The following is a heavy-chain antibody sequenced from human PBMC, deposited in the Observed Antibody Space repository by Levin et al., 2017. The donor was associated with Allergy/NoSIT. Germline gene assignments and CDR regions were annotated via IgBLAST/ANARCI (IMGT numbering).Heavy chain of an antibody. CDR3: AKDVAVAGTGTFDF. Sequence: GGSLRLSCAASGFGFDDYAMHWVRQAPGKGPEWVSGISWNSGTIGYADSVKGRFSISRDNAKNSLYLQMNSLRAEDTALYYCAKDVAVAGTGTFDFWGQGSLVTVSS. CDR2: ISWNSGTI. D-gene: IGHD6-19*01. CDR1: GFGFDDYA. V-gene: IGHV3-9*01. J-gene: IGHJ4*02.